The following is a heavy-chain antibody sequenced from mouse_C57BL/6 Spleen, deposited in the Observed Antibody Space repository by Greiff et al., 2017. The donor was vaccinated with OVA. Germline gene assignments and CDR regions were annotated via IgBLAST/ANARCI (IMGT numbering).Heavy chain of an antibody. CDR1: GYTFTSYW. CDR2: IDPSDSYT. J-gene: IGHJ4*01. Sequence: VQLQQPGAELVKPGASVKLSCKASGYTFTSYWMQWVKQRPGPGLEWIGEIDPSDSYTNYNQKFKGKATLTVDTSSSTAYMQLSSLTSEDSAVYYCARGSNYVGAMDYWGQGTSVTVSS. D-gene: IGHD2-5*01. CDR3: ARGSNYVGAMDY. V-gene: IGHV1-50*01.